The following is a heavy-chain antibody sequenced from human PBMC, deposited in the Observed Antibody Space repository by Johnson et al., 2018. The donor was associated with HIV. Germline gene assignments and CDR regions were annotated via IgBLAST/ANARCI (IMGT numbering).Heavy chain of an antibody. V-gene: IGHV3-11*04. Sequence: QVQLVESGGGLVQPGGSLRLSCAASGFTFSDYYMTWIRQAPGKGLEWVSYISSSGSTIYYADSVKGRFTISRDNANNSLSLQMNSLRAEDTAVDYCARGDIGWNDDCAFDIWGQVTMVTVSS. CDR1: GFTFSDYY. CDR2: ISSSGSTI. CDR3: ARGDIGWNDDCAFDI. J-gene: IGHJ3*02. D-gene: IGHD1-1*01.